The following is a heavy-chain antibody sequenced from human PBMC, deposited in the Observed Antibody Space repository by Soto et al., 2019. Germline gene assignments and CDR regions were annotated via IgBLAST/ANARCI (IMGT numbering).Heavy chain of an antibody. CDR2: ISYDGSNK. V-gene: IGHV3-30-3*01. D-gene: IGHD4-4*01. CDR1: GFTFSSYA. Sequence: QVQLVESGGGVVQPGRSLRLSCAASGFTFSSYAMHWVRQAPGKGLEWVAVISYDGSNKYYADSVKGRFTISRDNSKNKLYLQMNSLRAKDTAVYYCARPLWRDDYNWGYFDLWGRGTLVTVSS. J-gene: IGHJ2*01. CDR3: ARPLWRDDYNWGYFDL.